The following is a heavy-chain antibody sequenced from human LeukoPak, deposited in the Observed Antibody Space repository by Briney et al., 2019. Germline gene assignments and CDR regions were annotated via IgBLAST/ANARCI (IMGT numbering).Heavy chain of an antibody. V-gene: IGHV3-30*04. CDR3: ARDTLYGGLDY. CDR2: ISYDGSNK. D-gene: IGHD4-23*01. CDR1: GFTFSSYA. Sequence: GGSLRLSCAASGFTFSSYAMHWVRQAPGKGLEWVAVISYDGSNKYYADSVKGRFTISRDNSKNTLYLQMNSLRAEDTAVYYCARDTLYGGLDYSGQGTLVTASS. J-gene: IGHJ4*02.